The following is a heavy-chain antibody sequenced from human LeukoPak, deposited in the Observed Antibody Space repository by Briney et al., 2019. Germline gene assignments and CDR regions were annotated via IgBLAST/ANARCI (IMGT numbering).Heavy chain of an antibody. CDR3: ASHLAYCGGDCYPFDY. D-gene: IGHD2-21*02. Sequence: SETLSLTCTVSGGSISTYYWSWIRQPPGKGLEWLGYIYYTGTTNYNPSLKSRVTISVDTAKNQFSLKLSSVTAADTAVYYCASHLAYCGGDCYPFDYWGQGTLVTVSS. CDR1: GGSISTYY. J-gene: IGHJ4*02. CDR2: IYYTGTT. V-gene: IGHV4-59*12.